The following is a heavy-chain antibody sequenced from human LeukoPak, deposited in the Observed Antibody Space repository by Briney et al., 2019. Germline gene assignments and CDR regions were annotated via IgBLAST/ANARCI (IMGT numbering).Heavy chain of an antibody. Sequence: GGSLRLSCAASGFTFSSYSMNWVRQAPGKGLEWVSSISSSSSYIYYADSVKGRFTISRDNAKNSLYLQMNSLRAEDTAVYYCARARITFYYDSNGPYFDYWGQGNLVTVSS. V-gene: IGHV3-21*01. CDR3: ARARITFYYDSNGPYFDY. CDR2: ISSSSSYI. CDR1: GFTFSSYS. J-gene: IGHJ4*02. D-gene: IGHD3-22*01.